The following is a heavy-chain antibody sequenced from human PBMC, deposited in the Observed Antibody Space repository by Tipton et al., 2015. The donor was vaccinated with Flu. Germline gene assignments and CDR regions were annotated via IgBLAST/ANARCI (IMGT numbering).Heavy chain of an antibody. V-gene: IGHV4-38-2*02. CDR2: IYTSGST. D-gene: IGHD5-24*01. J-gene: IGHJ3*02. CDR3: ARFSREDAFDI. CDR1: GYSISSGYY. Sequence: SLTCTVSGYSISSGYYWGWIRQPPGKGLEWIGRIYTSGSTNYNPSLKSRVTMSVDTSKNQFSLKLSSVTAADTAVYYCARFSREDAFDIWGQGTMVTVSS.